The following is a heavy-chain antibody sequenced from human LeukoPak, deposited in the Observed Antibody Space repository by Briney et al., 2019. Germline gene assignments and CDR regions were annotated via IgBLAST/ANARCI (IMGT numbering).Heavy chain of an antibody. CDR1: GYTFTGYY. CDR3: ARSDSEGATNRYY. Sequence: ASVKVSCKASGYTFTGYYMHWVRQAPGQGLEWMGWINPNSGGTNYEQKFQGRVTMTRDTSISTAYMELSRLGSDDTAVYYCARSDSEGATNRYYWGQGTLVTVSS. V-gene: IGHV1-2*02. D-gene: IGHD1-26*01. J-gene: IGHJ4*02. CDR2: INPNSGGT.